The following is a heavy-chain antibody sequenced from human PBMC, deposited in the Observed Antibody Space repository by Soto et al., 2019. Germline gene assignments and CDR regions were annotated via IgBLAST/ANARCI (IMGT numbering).Heavy chain of an antibody. Sequence: ASVKVSCKASGYTFTSYGISWVRQAPGQGLEWMGWISAYNGNTNYAQKLQGRVTMTTDTSTSTAYMELRSLRSGDTAVYYCARQGFWSGYDQAVGWFDPWGQGTLVTVYS. CDR2: ISAYNGNT. J-gene: IGHJ5*02. CDR1: GYTFTSYG. D-gene: IGHD3-3*01. CDR3: ARQGFWSGYDQAVGWFDP. V-gene: IGHV1-18*01.